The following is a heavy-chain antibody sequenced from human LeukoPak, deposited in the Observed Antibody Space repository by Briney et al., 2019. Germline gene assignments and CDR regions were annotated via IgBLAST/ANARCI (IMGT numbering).Heavy chain of an antibody. J-gene: IGHJ4*02. CDR2: ISYDGSNK. CDR1: GFTFSSYG. V-gene: IGHV3-30*03. D-gene: IGHD2-15*01. Sequence: PGRSLRLSCAASGFTFSSYGMHWVRQAPGKGLEWVAVISYDGSNKYYADSVKGRFTISRDNSKNTLYLQMNSLRAEDTAVYYCAREDRLLDIVTRLDYWGQGTLVTVSS. CDR3: AREDRLLDIVTRLDY.